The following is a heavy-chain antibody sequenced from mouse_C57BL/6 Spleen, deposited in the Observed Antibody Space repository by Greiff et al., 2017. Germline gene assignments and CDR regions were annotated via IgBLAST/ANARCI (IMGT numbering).Heavy chain of an antibody. D-gene: IGHD1-1*01. V-gene: IGHV1-80*01. CDR3: ASPTVVDAMDY. Sequence: QVQLQQSGAELVKPGASVKISCKASGYAFSSYWMNWVKQRPGKGLEWIGQIYPGDGDTNYNGKFKGKATLTADKSSSTAYMQLSSLTSEDSAVYSCASPTVVDAMDYWGQGTSVTVSS. J-gene: IGHJ4*01. CDR2: IYPGDGDT. CDR1: GYAFSSYW.